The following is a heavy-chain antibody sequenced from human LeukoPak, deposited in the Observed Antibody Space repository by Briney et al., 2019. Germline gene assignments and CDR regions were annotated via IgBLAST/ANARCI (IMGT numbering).Heavy chain of an antibody. J-gene: IGHJ4*02. D-gene: IGHD3-22*01. CDR2: ISSSSSTI. CDR1: GFTFSSYW. V-gene: IGHV3-48*01. Sequence: GGSLRLSCAASGFTFSSYWMSWVRQAPGKGLEWVSYISSSSSTIYYADSVKGRFTISRDNAKNSLYLQMNSLRAEDTAVYYCARDFQNYYDSSGYPPLFDYWGQGTLVTVSS. CDR3: ARDFQNYYDSSGYPPLFDY.